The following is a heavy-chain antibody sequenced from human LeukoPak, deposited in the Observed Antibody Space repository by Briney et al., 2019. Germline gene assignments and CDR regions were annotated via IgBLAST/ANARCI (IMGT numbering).Heavy chain of an antibody. CDR3: AREDGTGSSWYSDS. D-gene: IGHD6-13*01. V-gene: IGHV4-59*01. CDR2: MYNSGST. J-gene: IGHJ5*02. CDR1: SGSISSYY. Sequence: PSETLSLTCTVSSGSISSYYWSWIRQPPGKGLEWIGYMYNSGSTNYNPSLKSRVTISVDTSKNQFSLKLSSVTAADTAVYYCAREDGTGSSWYSDSWGQGTLVTVSS.